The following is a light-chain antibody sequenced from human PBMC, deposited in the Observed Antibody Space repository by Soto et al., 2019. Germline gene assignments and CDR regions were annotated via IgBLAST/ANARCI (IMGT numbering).Light chain of an antibody. CDR2: WAS. Sequence: DIVMTQSPDSLAVSLGERATINCKSSQSVLYSSNNKNYLAWYRQKPGQPPKLLIYWASIRESGVPDRISGSGSGTDFTLTISSLQAEDVAVYYCQQYYSTPPYTVGQGTKLEIQ. CDR3: QQYYSTPPYT. V-gene: IGKV4-1*01. J-gene: IGKJ2*01. CDR1: QSVLYSSNNKNY.